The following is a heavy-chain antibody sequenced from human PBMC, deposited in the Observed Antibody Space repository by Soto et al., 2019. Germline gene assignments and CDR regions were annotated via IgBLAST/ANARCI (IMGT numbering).Heavy chain of an antibody. CDR3: ASDNIRGGDRFGDAYDMDV. CDR2: IKQDGSEK. D-gene: IGHD2-21*02. Sequence: EVQLVESGGGLVQPGGSLRLSCAASGFTFSSYWMSWVRQAPGKGLEWVANIKQDGSEKYYVDSVKGRFTISRDNAKNSLYLQRNSLRAEATAVYYCASDNIRGGDRFGDAYDMDVWGQGTTVTVSS. CDR1: GFTFSSYW. J-gene: IGHJ6*02. V-gene: IGHV3-7*01.